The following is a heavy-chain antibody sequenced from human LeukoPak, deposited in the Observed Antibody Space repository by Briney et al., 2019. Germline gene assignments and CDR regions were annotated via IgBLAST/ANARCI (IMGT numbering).Heavy chain of an antibody. CDR3: ARVGCSSTSCLAN. Sequence: GGSLRLSCAASGLTFSKSWMSWVRQAPGQGLEWVAAIKEDGSEKDYVDSVKGRFTISRDNAKNSLYLQMNSLRAEDTAVYYCARVGCSSTSCLANWGLGTLVTVSS. D-gene: IGHD2-2*01. CDR1: GLTFSKSW. V-gene: IGHV3-7*01. J-gene: IGHJ4*02. CDR2: IKEDGSEK.